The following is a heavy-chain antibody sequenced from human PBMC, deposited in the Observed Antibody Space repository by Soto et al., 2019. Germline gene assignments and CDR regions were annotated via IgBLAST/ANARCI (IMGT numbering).Heavy chain of an antibody. Sequence: QVQLVQSGAEVQKPGSSVKVSCKASGGTFSSYAISWVRQAPGQGLEWMGGIIPIFGTANYAQKFQGRVTITADESTSTAYMELSSLRSEDTAVYYCARAPSSNYYDSSGYFSWYFDLWGRGTLVTVSS. V-gene: IGHV1-69*01. J-gene: IGHJ2*01. CDR2: IIPIFGTA. D-gene: IGHD3-22*01. CDR3: ARAPSSNYYDSSGYFSWYFDL. CDR1: GGTFSSYA.